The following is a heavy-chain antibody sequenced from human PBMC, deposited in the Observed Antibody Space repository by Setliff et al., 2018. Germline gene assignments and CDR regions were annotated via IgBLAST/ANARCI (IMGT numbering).Heavy chain of an antibody. J-gene: IGHJ5*02. CDR2: INPYSGGT. V-gene: IGHV1-2*02. Sequence: ASVKVSCKASGYTFTGRYMHWVRQAPGQGLEWMGWINPYSGGTTYAQKFQGRVTMSRDTSISTAYMELSSLRSDDTAVYYCARVAIMGPPSWGQGTLVTVSS. CDR1: GYTFTGRY. CDR3: ARVAIMGPPS. D-gene: IGHD3-16*01.